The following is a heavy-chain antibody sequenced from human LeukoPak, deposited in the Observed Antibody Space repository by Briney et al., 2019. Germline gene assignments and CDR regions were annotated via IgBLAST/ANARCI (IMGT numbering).Heavy chain of an antibody. J-gene: IGHJ6*03. CDR2: ISSSGST. V-gene: IGHV4-4*07. CDR1: GGSISSYY. Sequence: SETLSLTCTVSGGSISSYYWSWIRQPAGKGLEWIGRISSSGSTNYNPSLKSRVTISVDTSKNQFSLKLSSVTAADTAVYYCARVNSGYGRNWNYYYYYMDVWGKGTTVTISS. CDR3: ARVNSGYGRNWNYYYYYMDV. D-gene: IGHD5-12*01.